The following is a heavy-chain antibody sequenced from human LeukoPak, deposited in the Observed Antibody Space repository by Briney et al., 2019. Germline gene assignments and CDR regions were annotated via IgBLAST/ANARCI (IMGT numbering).Heavy chain of an antibody. CDR2: ISGSGGST. Sequence: GGSLRLSCAASGFTFSSYAMSWVRQAPGEGLEWVSAISGSGGSTYYADSVKGRFTISRDNSKNTLYLQMNSLRAEDTAVYYCARVLGSSGWFPDAFDIWGQGTMVTVSS. CDR3: ARVLGSSGWFPDAFDI. V-gene: IGHV3-23*01. CDR1: GFTFSSYA. J-gene: IGHJ3*02. D-gene: IGHD6-19*01.